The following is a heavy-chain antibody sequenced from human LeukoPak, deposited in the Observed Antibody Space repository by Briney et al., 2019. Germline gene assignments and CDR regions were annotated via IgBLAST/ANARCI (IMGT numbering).Heavy chain of an antibody. V-gene: IGHV1-2*02. J-gene: IGHJ4*02. Sequence: AAMQVACKASGYAFTGGYMHWVRQDPGQGLEWMGWIDPNSGGTNYAQEIRGRVTMTRDTSISTAYMELSRLRSDDTAVYYCARDPYDSSGYYFDYWGQGTLVTVSS. CDR2: IDPNSGGT. CDR1: GYAFTGGY. D-gene: IGHD3-22*01. CDR3: ARDPYDSSGYYFDY.